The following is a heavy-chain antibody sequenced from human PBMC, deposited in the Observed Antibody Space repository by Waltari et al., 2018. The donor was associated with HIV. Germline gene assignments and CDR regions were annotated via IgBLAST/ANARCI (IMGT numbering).Heavy chain of an antibody. CDR3: ARDRYDSSGYNLRGYYYGMDV. CDR2: IYYSGST. V-gene: IGHV4-59*01. J-gene: IGHJ6*02. D-gene: IGHD3-22*01. Sequence: QVQLQESGPGLVKPSETLSLTCTVSGGSISSYYWSWIRQPPGKGLEWIGYIYYSGSTNHNPSRKSRVTISVDTSKNQFSLKLSSVTAADTAVYYCARDRYDSSGYNLRGYYYGMDVWGQGTTVTVSS. CDR1: GGSISSYY.